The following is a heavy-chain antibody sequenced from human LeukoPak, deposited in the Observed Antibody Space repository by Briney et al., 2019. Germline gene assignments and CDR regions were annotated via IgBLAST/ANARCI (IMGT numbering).Heavy chain of an antibody. CDR3: ARDYCGGDCYSEAYYYFDV. J-gene: IGHJ2*01. D-gene: IGHD2-21*01. V-gene: IGHV3-30*02. CDR2: ACYDGSIK. CDR1: GFIISDYG. Sequence: GGSLRLSCVVSGFIISDYGMHWVRQAPGKGLQWVAFACYDGSIKKYADSVKGRFTISRNNSKNTLYLHMTNLRADDRAVYYCARDYCGGDCYSEAYYYFDVWGRGTLLTVSS.